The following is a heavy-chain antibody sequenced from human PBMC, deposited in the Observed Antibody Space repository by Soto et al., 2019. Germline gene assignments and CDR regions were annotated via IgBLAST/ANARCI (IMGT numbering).Heavy chain of an antibody. J-gene: IGHJ3*02. CDR3: AHPRGYGVFDAVDI. Sequence: GGSLRLSCAASGFPFSSTDMTWVRQAPGKGLEWVSTIDGSGGTTYYADSVKGRFTISRDNSINTVFLQMSSLRAEDTALYYCAHPRGYGVFDAVDIWGQGTMVTVSS. D-gene: IGHD4-17*01. CDR1: GFPFSSTD. V-gene: IGHV3-23*01. CDR2: IDGSGGTT.